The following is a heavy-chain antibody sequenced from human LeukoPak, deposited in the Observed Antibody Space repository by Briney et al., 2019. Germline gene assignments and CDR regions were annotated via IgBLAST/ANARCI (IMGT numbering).Heavy chain of an antibody. Sequence: GSAVKVSCKASGGTFSSYAISWVRQAPVQGLEWMGGIIPIFGTANYAQKFQGRVTITADKSTSTAYMELSRLRSDDTAVYYCARDRYYYGSGSYDYWGQGTLVTVSS. J-gene: IGHJ4*02. CDR2: IIPIFGTA. D-gene: IGHD3-10*01. CDR1: GGTFSSYA. V-gene: IGHV1-69*06. CDR3: ARDRYYYGSGSYDY.